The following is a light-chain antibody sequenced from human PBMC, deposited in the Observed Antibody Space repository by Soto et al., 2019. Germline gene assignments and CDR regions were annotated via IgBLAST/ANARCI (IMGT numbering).Light chain of an antibody. Sequence: QTALTQPASVSGSAGQSITISCTPTSSDGGCYIYVSWYQQPPRKAPKLLIYEVSNRPSGASCRFSGSKSGNTASLTISGLRAEDVFDYYCSSYTSRTTDVFGTGTKVTVL. J-gene: IGLJ1*01. V-gene: IGLV2-14*01. CDR3: SSYTSRTTDV. CDR1: SSDGGCYIY. CDR2: EVS.